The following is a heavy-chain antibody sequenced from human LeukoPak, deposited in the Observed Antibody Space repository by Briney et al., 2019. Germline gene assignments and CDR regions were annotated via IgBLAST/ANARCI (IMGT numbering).Heavy chain of an antibody. CDR2: IIPIFGTA. J-gene: IGHJ4*02. CDR1: GYTFTGYH. D-gene: IGHD3-10*01. CDR3: VSSGSPFDY. Sequence: ASVRVSCRASGYTFTGYHMHWVRQAPGQGLEWMGGIIPIFGTANYAQKFQGRVTITADESTSTAYMELSSLRSEDTAVYYCVSSGSPFDYWGQGTLVTVSS. V-gene: IGHV1-69*13.